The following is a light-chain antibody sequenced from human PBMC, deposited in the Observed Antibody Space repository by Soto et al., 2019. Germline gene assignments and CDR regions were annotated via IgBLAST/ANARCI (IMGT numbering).Light chain of an antibody. CDR2: AAS. J-gene: IGKJ1*01. Sequence: AIQMTHSASSLSASVGDRVTITSRASQGIRNDLGWYQQKKGKAPKLLIYAASSLQSGVPSRFSGSGYGTDFNLTISSLQTEDFATYYCLQDYNYPRTFGQGTKVDIK. CDR1: QGIRND. CDR3: LQDYNYPRT. V-gene: IGKV1-6*01.